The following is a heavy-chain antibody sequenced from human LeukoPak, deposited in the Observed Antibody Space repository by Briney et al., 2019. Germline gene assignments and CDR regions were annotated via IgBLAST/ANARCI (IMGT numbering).Heavy chain of an antibody. V-gene: IGHV1-2*02. CDR1: GYTFTGYY. D-gene: IGHD1-1*01. CDR2: INPNSGGS. J-gene: IGHJ5*02. CDR3: ARPRSWRNAWFDP. Sequence: ASVKVSCKASGYTFTGYYIHWVRQAPGQGLEWMGWINPNSGGSNSAQKFQGRVTMTRDTSISTAYMELSRLRSDDTAVYYCARPRSWRNAWFDPWGQGTLVTVSS.